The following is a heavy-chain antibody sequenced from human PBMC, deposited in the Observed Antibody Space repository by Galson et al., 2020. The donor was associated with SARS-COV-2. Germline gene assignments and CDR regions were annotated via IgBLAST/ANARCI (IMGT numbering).Heavy chain of an antibody. D-gene: IGHD6-6*01. V-gene: IGHV3-23*01. Sequence: TGGSLRLSCGASGFNFGSYAMSWVRQAPGKGLEWVAGVRVGAGSTDYADSVKGRFTISRDNSKNTLYLRMNTLRAEDTAVYYCAKDSREKYSDAPDYFYGMDVWGQGTTVIVSS. CDR2: VRVGAGST. J-gene: IGHJ6*02. CDR3: AKDSREKYSDAPDYFYGMDV. CDR1: GFNFGSYA.